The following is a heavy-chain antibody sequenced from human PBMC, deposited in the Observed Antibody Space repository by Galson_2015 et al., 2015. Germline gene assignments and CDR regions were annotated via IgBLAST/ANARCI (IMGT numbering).Heavy chain of an antibody. V-gene: IGHV3-15*01. CDR2: IKSKTDGGTT. Sequence: SLRLSCAASGFTFSNAWMSWVRQAPGKGLEWVGRIKSKTDGGTTDYAAPMKGRFTISRDDSKNTLYLQMNSLKTEDTAVYYCTTDPDLELLWFGELWGEIWGQGTMVTVSS. D-gene: IGHD3-10*01. CDR1: GFTFSNAW. J-gene: IGHJ3*02. CDR3: TTDPDLELLWFGELWGEI.